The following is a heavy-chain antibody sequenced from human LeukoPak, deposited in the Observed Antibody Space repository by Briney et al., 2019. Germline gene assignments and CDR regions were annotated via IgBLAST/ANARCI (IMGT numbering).Heavy chain of an antibody. CDR1: GATFSCNA. D-gene: IGHD3-22*01. CDR3: ARAVDYDDSSGYYYFDY. V-gene: IGHV1-69*05. CDR2: IIPIFGTA. Sequence: AAVNLSCTASGATFSCNANSWVRQGPAPGIEWMGGIIPIFGTANYAQKFQGRVTITTDESTSTAYMELSSLRSEDTAVYYCARAVDYDDSSGYYYFDYWGQGTLVTVSS. J-gene: IGHJ4*02.